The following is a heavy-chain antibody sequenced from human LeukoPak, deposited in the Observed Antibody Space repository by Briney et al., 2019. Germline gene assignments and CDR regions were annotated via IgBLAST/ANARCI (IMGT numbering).Heavy chain of an antibody. CDR1: GFTLSSYA. D-gene: IGHD2-15*01. Sequence: GGSLRLSCAASGFTLSSYAMSWVRQAPRKGLEWVSAISGSGGSTYYADSVKGRFTISRDNSKNTLYLQMNSLRAEDTAVYYCAKAHQRMLLQQFYYYYGMDVWGQGTTVTVSS. J-gene: IGHJ6*02. CDR2: ISGSGGST. V-gene: IGHV3-23*01. CDR3: AKAHQRMLLQQFYYYYGMDV.